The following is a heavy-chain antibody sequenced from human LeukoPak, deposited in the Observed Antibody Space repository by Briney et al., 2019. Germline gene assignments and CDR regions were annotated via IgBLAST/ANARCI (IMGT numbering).Heavy chain of an antibody. V-gene: IGHV3-48*04. CDR3: ASLCSGGSCYPGKDDP. CDR1: GFTFSSYS. D-gene: IGHD2-15*01. CDR2: ISSSGSTI. J-gene: IGHJ5*02. Sequence: PGGSLRLSCAASGFTFSSYSMNWVRQAPGKGLEWVSYISSSGSTIYYADSVKGRFTISRDNAKNSLYLQMNSLRAEDTAVYYCASLCSGGSCYPGKDDPWGQGTLVTVSS.